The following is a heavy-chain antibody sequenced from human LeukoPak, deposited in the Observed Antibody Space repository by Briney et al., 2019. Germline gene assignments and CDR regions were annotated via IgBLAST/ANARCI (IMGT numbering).Heavy chain of an antibody. D-gene: IGHD5-24*01. CDR1: GGSCNDYY. CDR2: IHPYGIF. Sequence: SETLSLTCAVYGGSCNDYYCSWIRQPPGKGLEWIGEIHPYGIFYYNSSLMSRVTISMDTSKSQFSLRLTSVTAADTAFYYCARGRDRSKAGDHWGQGSLVTASS. CDR3: ARGRDRSKAGDH. V-gene: IGHV4-34*01. J-gene: IGHJ4*02.